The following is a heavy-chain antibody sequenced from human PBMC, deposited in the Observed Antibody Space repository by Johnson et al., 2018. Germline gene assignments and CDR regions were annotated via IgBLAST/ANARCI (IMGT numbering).Heavy chain of an antibody. Sequence: LVESGPGLVKPSETLSLTCTVSGGSISSYYWSWIRQPPGKGLEWIGYIYYSGSTNYNPSLKSRVTISVDTSKNQFSLKLSSVTAADTAVYYCARGYSSLIDYYYYMDVWGKGTTVTVSS. J-gene: IGHJ6*03. V-gene: IGHV4-59*01. D-gene: IGHD2-21*01. CDR3: ARGYSSLIDYYYYMDV. CDR1: GGSISSYY. CDR2: IYYSGST.